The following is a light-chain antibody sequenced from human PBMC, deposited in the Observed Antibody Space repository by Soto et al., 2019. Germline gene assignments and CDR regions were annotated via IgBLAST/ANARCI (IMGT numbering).Light chain of an antibody. CDR3: SSYSTGGSYV. V-gene: IGLV2-14*03. CDR2: DVS. CDR1: SSDVGGYNS. J-gene: IGLJ1*01. Sequence: QSALTQPASVSGSPGQSIAISCTGTSSDVGGYNSASWYQQHPGKAPKLLIYDVSNRPSGVSNRFSGSKSGNTASLTISGLQAEHEADYYCSSYSTGGSYVFGTSTKVTVL.